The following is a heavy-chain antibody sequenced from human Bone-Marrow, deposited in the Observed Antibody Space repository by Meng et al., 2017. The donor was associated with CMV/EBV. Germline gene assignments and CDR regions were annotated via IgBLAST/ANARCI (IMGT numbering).Heavy chain of an antibody. CDR2: IRSKAYGGTT. CDR3: ASSYDFWSGTWGY. V-gene: IGHV3-49*04. D-gene: IGHD3-3*01. CDR1: GFTFGDYA. J-gene: IGHJ4*02. Sequence: GGSLRLSCTASGFTFGDYAMSWVRQAPGKGLEWVGFIRSKAYGGTTEYAASVKGRFTISRDNSKNTLYLQMNSLRAEDTAVYYCASSYDFWSGTWGYWGQGTLVTVSS.